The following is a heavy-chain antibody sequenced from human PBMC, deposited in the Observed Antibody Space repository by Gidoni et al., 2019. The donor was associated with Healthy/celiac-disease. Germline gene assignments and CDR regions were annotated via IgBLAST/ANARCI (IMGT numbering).Heavy chain of an antibody. CDR3: AREGYCSGGSCYEGCFDP. CDR2: IYSGGST. CDR1: GFTVSSNY. V-gene: IGHV3-53*02. D-gene: IGHD2-15*01. J-gene: IGHJ5*02. Sequence: EVQLVETGAGLIQPGGSLRLSCAASGFTVSSNYMSWVRQAPGKGLEWGSVIYSGGSTYYADSVKGRFTISRDNPKNTLDLQMNSLRSEDTAVYYCAREGYCSGGSCYEGCFDPWGQGTLVTVSS.